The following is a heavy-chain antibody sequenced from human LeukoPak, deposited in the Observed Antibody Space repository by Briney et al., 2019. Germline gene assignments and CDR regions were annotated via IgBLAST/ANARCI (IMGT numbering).Heavy chain of an antibody. V-gene: IGHV3-48*01. CDR3: ARGPGYSSGWYGGY. CDR2: ISGSSTTI. CDR1: GFTFSGYS. Sequence: GGSLRLSCAASGFTFSGYSMNWVRQAPGKGLEWVSYISGSSTTIYYADSVKGRFTISRDNAKNSLYLQMDSLRAEDTAVYYCARGPGYSSGWYGGYWGQGTLVTVSS. J-gene: IGHJ4*02. D-gene: IGHD6-19*01.